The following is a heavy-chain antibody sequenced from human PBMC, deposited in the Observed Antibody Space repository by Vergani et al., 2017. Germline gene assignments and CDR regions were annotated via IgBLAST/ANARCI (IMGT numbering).Heavy chain of an antibody. CDR3: ARVSYYYGSGSYSDDY. D-gene: IGHD3-10*01. J-gene: IGHJ4*02. Sequence: EVQLVESGGGLVQPGGSLRLSCAASGFTVSRNYMSWVRQAPGKGLEWVSVIYSGGSTYYADSVKGRFTISRDKSKNTLYLQMNSLRAEDTAVYYCARVSYYYGSGSYSDDYWGQGTLVTVAS. CDR2: IYSGGST. V-gene: IGHV3-66*01. CDR1: GFTVSRNY.